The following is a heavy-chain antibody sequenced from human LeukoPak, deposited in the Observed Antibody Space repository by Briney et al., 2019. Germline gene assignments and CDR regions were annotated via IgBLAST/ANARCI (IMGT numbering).Heavy chain of an antibody. CDR1: GFSFSTYG. J-gene: IGHJ4*02. CDR3: AKDLGFITVTGTFDY. D-gene: IGHD1-20*01. V-gene: IGHV3-30*18. Sequence: GGSLRLSCVASGFSFSTYGLHWVRQAPGKGLEWVAVISYDGSNKYYADSVKGRFTISRDNSKNTLYLQMNSLRAEDTAVYYCAKDLGFITVTGTFDYWGQGTLVTVSS. CDR2: ISYDGSNK.